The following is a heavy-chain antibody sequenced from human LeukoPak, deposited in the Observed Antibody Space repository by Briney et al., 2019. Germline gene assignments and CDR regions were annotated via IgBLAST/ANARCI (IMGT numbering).Heavy chain of an antibody. V-gene: IGHV3-23*01. CDR1: GFTFSSYA. J-gene: IGHJ4*02. CDR2: ISGSGGST. CDR3: AKDGESGSYPDY. Sequence: GGSLRLSCVASGFTFSSYAISWVRQAQGKGLEGVSAISGSGGSTYSADSVKGRFTISRDSSKNTLYLQMNSLGAEDSAVYYCAKDGESGSYPDYWGQGTLVTVSS. D-gene: IGHD1-26*01.